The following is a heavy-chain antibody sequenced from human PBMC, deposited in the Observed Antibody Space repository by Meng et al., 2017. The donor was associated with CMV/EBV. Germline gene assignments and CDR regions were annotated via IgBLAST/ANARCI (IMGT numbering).Heavy chain of an antibody. J-gene: IGHJ4*02. V-gene: IGHV4-39*07. D-gene: IGHD3-22*01. Sequence: GSLRLSCTVSGGSISSSSYYWGWIRQPPGKGLEWIGSIYHSGSTYYNPSLKSRVTISVDTSKNQFSLKLSSVTAADTAVYYCARVRRITMIVDWGQGTLVTVSS. CDR3: ARVRRITMIVD. CDR2: IYHSGST. CDR1: GGSISSSSYY.